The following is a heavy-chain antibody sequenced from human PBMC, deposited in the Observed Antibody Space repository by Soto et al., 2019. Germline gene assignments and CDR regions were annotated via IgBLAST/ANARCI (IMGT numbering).Heavy chain of an antibody. CDR3: AKLKGGLGRFYGMDA. V-gene: IGHV3-23*04. J-gene: IGHJ6*01. Sequence: DEQLVESGGGSLQPGESLRLSCAASGFSFRNYAMTWVRQSSGKGLEWVSLISSGGGTTNYADSVKGRFSISRDNSQNMLYLQMNGLRGEDTALYYCAKLKGGLGRFYGMDAWGQGTMVIVSS. CDR2: ISSGGGTT. D-gene: IGHD3-3*01. CDR1: GFSFRNYA.